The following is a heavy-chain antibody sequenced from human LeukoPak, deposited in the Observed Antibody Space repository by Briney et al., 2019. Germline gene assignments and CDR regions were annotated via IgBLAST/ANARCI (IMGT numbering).Heavy chain of an antibody. D-gene: IGHD3-22*01. CDR1: AGSISSYY. J-gene: IGHJ4*02. CDR2: IYYSGRT. V-gene: IGHV4-59*01. CDR3: ARVTGYMIEDYFDY. Sequence: SETLSLTCTVSAGSISSYYWSWIRQPPGKGLEWIGYIYYSGRTNYNPSLKSRVTISVDTSKNQFSLRLGSVTAADAAVYYCARVTGYMIEDYFDYWGQGTLVTVSS.